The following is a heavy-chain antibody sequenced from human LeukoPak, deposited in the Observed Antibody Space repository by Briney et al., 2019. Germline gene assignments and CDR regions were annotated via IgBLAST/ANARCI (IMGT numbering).Heavy chain of an antibody. CDR3: ARSYSNLLFGMDV. Sequence: SGGSLRLSCAASGFTFSSYAMSWVRQAPGKGLEWVSSISVGGSSTFYPDSVKGRFTSSRANSKNTVFLQMNSVRAEDTAVYYCARSYSNLLFGMDVWSQGTTVTVYS. V-gene: IGHV3-23*01. CDR2: ISVGGSST. CDR1: GFTFSSYA. J-gene: IGHJ6*02. D-gene: IGHD4-11*01.